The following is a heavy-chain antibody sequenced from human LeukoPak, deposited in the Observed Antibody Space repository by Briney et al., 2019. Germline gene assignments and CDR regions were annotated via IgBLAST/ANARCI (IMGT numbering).Heavy chain of an antibody. J-gene: IGHJ4*02. V-gene: IGHV4-39*01. CDR1: GGSISSSSYY. CDR2: IFYSGTT. Sequence: SETLSLTCTVSGGSISSSSYYWGWIRQPPGKGLEWIGNIFYSGTTYYNPSLMSRVTISVDTSKNQFSLRMRSVTAADTAVYYCARVLRGGTYYFDYWGQGTLVTVSS. D-gene: IGHD2-15*01. CDR3: ARVLRGGTYYFDY.